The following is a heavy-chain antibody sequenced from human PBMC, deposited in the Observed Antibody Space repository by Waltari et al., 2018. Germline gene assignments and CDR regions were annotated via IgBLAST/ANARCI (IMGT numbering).Heavy chain of an antibody. CDR3: VRNRADY. CDR2: IKQDGSEK. CDR1: GFTFRNYW. Sequence: EVQLVESGGGLVQPGGSLRLSCAASGFTFRNYWMSWVRQTPGKGVEWVANIKQDGSEKYYVDSVKGRFTISRDNAKNSLYLQMNSLRAEDTAVYSCVRNRADYWGQGTLVTVSS. J-gene: IGHJ4*02. V-gene: IGHV3-7*01. D-gene: IGHD3-10*01.